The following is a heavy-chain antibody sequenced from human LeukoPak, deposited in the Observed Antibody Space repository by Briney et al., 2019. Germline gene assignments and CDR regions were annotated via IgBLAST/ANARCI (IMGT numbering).Heavy chain of an antibody. CDR1: GFTFSSYG. CDR3: AKDLSTYYDILTGLDY. V-gene: IGHV3-30*18. Sequence: GGSLRLSCAASGFTFSSYGMHWVHQAPGKGLEWVAVISYDGSNKYYADSVKGRFTISRDNSKNTLYLQMNSLRAEDTDVYYCAKDLSTYYDILTGLDYWGQGTLVTVSS. J-gene: IGHJ4*02. CDR2: ISYDGSNK. D-gene: IGHD3-9*01.